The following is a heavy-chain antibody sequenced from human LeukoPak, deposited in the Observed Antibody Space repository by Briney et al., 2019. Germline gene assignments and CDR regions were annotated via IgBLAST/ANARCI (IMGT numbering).Heavy chain of an antibody. D-gene: IGHD3-10*01. V-gene: IGHV4-39*07. CDR1: GGSINNSSYY. J-gene: IGHJ6*03. Sequence: SETLSLTCSVSGGSINNSSYYWDWIRQPPGKGLEWIGSIYYSGSTYYNPSLKSRVTISVDTSKNRFSLKMSSVTAADTAVYYCARVEEGYGSGRRENYYYYYMDVWGKGTTVTISS. CDR2: IYYSGST. CDR3: ARVEEGYGSGRRENYYYYYMDV.